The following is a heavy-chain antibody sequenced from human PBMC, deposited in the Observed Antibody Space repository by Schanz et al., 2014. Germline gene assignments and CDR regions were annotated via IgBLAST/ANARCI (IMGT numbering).Heavy chain of an antibody. D-gene: IGHD6-13*01. Sequence: VQLVESGGGLVKPGGSLRLSCAASGFTVNTNYMSWVRQAPGKGLEWISSMYINSGSTQYADSVKGRFTISRDNSKNTLYLQMNSLRAEDTAVYYCARGGGAAASTWGQGTLVTVSS. CDR1: GFTVNTNY. CDR2: MYINSGST. V-gene: IGHV3-66*01. J-gene: IGHJ5*02. CDR3: ARGGGAAAST.